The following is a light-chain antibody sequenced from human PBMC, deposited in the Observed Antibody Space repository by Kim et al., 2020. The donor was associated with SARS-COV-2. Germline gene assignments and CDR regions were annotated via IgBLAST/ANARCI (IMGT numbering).Light chain of an antibody. V-gene: IGLV4-69*01. J-gene: IGLJ2*01. CDR1: SGHSSYA. CDR3: QTWGTVV. Sequence: QPVLTQSPSASASLGASVKLTCTLSSGHSSYAIAWHQQQPEKGPRYLMKLNSDGSHSKEDGIPDRFSGSSSGAERYLTISSLQSEDEADYYCQTWGTVVFGGGTQLTVL. CDR2: LNSDGSH.